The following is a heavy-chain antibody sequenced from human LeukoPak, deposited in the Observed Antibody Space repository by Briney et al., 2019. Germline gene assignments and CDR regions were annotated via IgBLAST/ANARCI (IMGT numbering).Heavy chain of an antibody. D-gene: IGHD3-22*01. CDR3: ASGLEYYYDSSGYSDAGYFQH. V-gene: IGHV3-48*02. CDR2: ISSSSSTI. Sequence: GGSLRLSCAASGFTSSSYSMNWVRQAPGKGLEWVSYISSSSSTIYYADSVKGRFTISRDNTKNSLYLQMNSLRDEDTAVYYCASGLEYYYDSSGYSDAGYFQHWGQGTLVTVSS. CDR1: GFTSSSYS. J-gene: IGHJ1*01.